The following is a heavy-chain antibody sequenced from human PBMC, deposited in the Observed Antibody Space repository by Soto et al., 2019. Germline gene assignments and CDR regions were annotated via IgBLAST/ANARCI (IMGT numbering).Heavy chain of an antibody. D-gene: IGHD2-21*01. CDR2: VSGSATNT. CDR3: ARDVARWFDP. V-gene: IGHV3-23*01. J-gene: IGHJ5*02. CDR1: GFTFNTGFTFTSYA. Sequence: GGSLRLSCAASGFTFNTGFTFTSYAMNWVRQAPGGGLEWVAAVSGSATNTYYADSVKGRFTISRDNSKNTIYLQMNNLRAEDTAVYYCARDVARWFDPWGQGTLVTVSS.